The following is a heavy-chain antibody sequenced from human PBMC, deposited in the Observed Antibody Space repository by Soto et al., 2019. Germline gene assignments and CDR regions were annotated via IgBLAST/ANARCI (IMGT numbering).Heavy chain of an antibody. Sequence: QVQLVQSGAEVKKPGSSVKVSCKASGGTFIRYAISWVRQAPGQGLEWMGGITPMFGTANYAQKFQGRVTITADESTSTVHMELRRLRSEDTAVYYCAQTLGSAVAGPGRFDLWGRGTLVIVSS. CDR1: GGTFIRYA. D-gene: IGHD6-19*01. J-gene: IGHJ2*01. CDR2: ITPMFGTA. V-gene: IGHV1-69*12. CDR3: AQTLGSAVAGPGRFDL.